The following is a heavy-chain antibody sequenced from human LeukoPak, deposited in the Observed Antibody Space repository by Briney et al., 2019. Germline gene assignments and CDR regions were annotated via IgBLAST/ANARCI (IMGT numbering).Heavy chain of an antibody. J-gene: IGHJ1*01. Sequence: ASVKVSCKASGYTFTGYYMHWVRQAPGQGLEWMGWINPNSGGTNYAQKFQGRVTMTRDTSISTAYMELSRLRSDDTAVYYCARAELYSSPSLVYFQHWGQGTLVTVPS. CDR3: ARAELYSSPSLVYFQH. V-gene: IGHV1-2*02. CDR1: GYTFTGYY. D-gene: IGHD6-6*01. CDR2: INPNSGGT.